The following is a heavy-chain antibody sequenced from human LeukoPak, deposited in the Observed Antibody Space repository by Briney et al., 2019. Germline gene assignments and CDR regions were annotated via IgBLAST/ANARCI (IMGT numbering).Heavy chain of an antibody. J-gene: IGHJ5*02. Sequence: ASVKVSCKASGYTFTSYAMNWVRQAPGQGLEWMGWINTNTGNPTYAQGFTGRFVFSLDTSVSTAYLQTSSLKAEDTAVYYCARVETGSGYLYWFDPWGQGTLVTVSS. V-gene: IGHV7-4-1*02. CDR3: ARVETGSGYLYWFDP. D-gene: IGHD3-22*01. CDR1: GYTFTSYA. CDR2: INTNTGNP.